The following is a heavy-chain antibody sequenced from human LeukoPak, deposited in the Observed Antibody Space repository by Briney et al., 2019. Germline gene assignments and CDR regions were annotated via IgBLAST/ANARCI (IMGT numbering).Heavy chain of an antibody. CDR1: GGSISSGDYY. J-gene: IGHJ4*02. CDR2: INHSGST. Sequence: SETLSLTCTVSGGSISSGDYYWSWIRQPPGKGLEWIGEINHSGSTNYNPSLKSRVTISVDTSKSQFSLKLSSVTAADTAVYYCASGYYYDSSGYYFFDYWGQGTLVTVSS. CDR3: ASGYYYDSSGYYFFDY. D-gene: IGHD3-22*01. V-gene: IGHV4-39*07.